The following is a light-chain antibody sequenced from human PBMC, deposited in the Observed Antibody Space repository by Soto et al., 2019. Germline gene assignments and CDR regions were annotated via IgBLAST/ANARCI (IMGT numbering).Light chain of an antibody. CDR1: RSNSGSNT. CDR3: AAWDATLNGVV. Sequence: QSVLTQPPSASGTPGLGVTISCSGSRSNSGSNTVNWYQHLPGTAPKLLIFTNYQRPSGVPDRFSGFKSDTSASLAISGLQSEDEAVYYCAAWDATLNGVVFGGGTQLTVL. V-gene: IGLV1-44*01. CDR2: TNY. J-gene: IGLJ3*02.